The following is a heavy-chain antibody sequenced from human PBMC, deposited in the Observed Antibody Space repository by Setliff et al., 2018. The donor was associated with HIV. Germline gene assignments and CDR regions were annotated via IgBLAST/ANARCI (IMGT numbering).Heavy chain of an antibody. V-gene: IGHV3-53*01. Sequence: PGGSLRLSCAASGFPVSDTYMTWVRQAPGKGLEWVSVIYNDGRTFYAESVKGRFTISRDDAKNSLYLQMNSLRAEDTAVYYCARPLLRTNTVYGILGNWFDSWGRGTLVTVSS. CDR2: IYNDGRT. CDR3: ARPLLRTNTVYGILGNWFDS. J-gene: IGHJ5*01. D-gene: IGHD2-8*01. CDR1: GFPVSDTY.